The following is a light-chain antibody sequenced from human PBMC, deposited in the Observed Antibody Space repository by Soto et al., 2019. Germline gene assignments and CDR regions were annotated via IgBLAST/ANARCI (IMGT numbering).Light chain of an antibody. Sequence: QLVLTQSSAASASLGSSVKLTCTLIRGHSSYIIAWHQQQPGKAHRYLMKLEGSGSYNKGSGVPDRFSGSSSGADRYLTISNLQFEDEADYYCETWDRNTRVFGGGTKVTVL. V-gene: IGLV4-60*02. CDR3: ETWDRNTRV. J-gene: IGLJ3*02. CDR2: LEGSGSY. CDR1: RGHSSYI.